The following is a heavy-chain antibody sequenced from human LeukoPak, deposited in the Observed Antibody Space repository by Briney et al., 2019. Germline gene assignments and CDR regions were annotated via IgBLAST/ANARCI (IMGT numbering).Heavy chain of an antibody. CDR2: INHSGST. CDR1: GGSFSGYY. D-gene: IGHD3-10*01. Sequence: TSETLSLTCAVYGGSFSGYYWSWIRQPPGKGLEWIGEINHSGSTNYNPSLKSRVTISVDTSKNQFSLKLSSVTAADTAVYYCAREGITMVRGVTRRGYYFDYWGQGTLVTVSS. J-gene: IGHJ4*02. V-gene: IGHV4-34*01. CDR3: AREGITMVRGVTRRGYYFDY.